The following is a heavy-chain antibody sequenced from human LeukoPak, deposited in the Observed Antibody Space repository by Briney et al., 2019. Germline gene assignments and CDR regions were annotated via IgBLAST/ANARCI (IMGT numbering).Heavy chain of an antibody. CDR3: ARDRAGYYYDSSGPMDV. D-gene: IGHD3-22*01. J-gene: IGHJ6*03. V-gene: IGHV3-53*01. Sequence: GGSLRLSCAASGFTVSSNYMSWVRQAPGKGLEWVSVIYSGGSTYYADSVKGRLTISRDNSKNTLYPQMNSLRAEDTAVYYCARDRAGYYYDSSGPMDVWGKGTTVTVSS. CDR2: IYSGGST. CDR1: GFTVSSNY.